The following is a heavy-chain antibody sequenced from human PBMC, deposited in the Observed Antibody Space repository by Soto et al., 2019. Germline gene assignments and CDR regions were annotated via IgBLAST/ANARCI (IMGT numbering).Heavy chain of an antibody. CDR1: CGSISGYY. CDR2: IYYSGTT. J-gene: IGHJ4*02. V-gene: IGHV4-59*01. D-gene: IGHD2-15*01. CDR3: ARDSSGYCSGGDCYFCDY. Sequence: SETLSLTCSVSCGSISGYYWAWIRQPPGKGLEWIGYIYYSGTTKYNPSLTSRVTISVDTSKSQFSLWLSSVTAADTAIYYCARDSSGYCSGGDCYFCDYWGQGALVTVSS.